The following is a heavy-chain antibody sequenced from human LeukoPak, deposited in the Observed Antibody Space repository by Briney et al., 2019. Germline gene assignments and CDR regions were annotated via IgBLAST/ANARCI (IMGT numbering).Heavy chain of an antibody. J-gene: IGHJ4*02. D-gene: IGHD2-15*01. Sequence: PGGSLRLSCAASGFTFSNYSMNWVRQAPGKGLEWVANINQDGSEMYYVDSVKGRFTVSKDNAKNSLFLQMNSLRAEDTAVYYCARDRAAGYWGQGTLVSVSS. V-gene: IGHV3-7*01. CDR3: ARDRAAGY. CDR1: GFTFSNYS. CDR2: INQDGSEM.